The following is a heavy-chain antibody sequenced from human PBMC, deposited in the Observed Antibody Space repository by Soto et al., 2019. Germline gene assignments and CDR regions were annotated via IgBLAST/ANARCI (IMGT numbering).Heavy chain of an antibody. CDR2: ISGDGDTT. D-gene: IGHD3-10*01. CDR3: AKGVGGGNSVYFDY. V-gene: IGHV3-23*01. Sequence: GGSLRLSCIASGFTFSSYAMNWVRQAPGQGLEWVSVISGDGDTTYYADSVKGRFTISRDNSKNTLYLQMHSLRAEDTAVYYCAKGVGGGNSVYFDYWGQGTVVTVSS. J-gene: IGHJ4*02. CDR1: GFTFSSYA.